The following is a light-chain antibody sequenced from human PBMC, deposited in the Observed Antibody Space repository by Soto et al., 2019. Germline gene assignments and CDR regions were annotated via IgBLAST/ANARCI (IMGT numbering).Light chain of an antibody. J-gene: IGKJ3*01. CDR3: QQRRNWLS. V-gene: IGKV3-11*01. Sequence: EIVLTQSPATLSLSPGVRATLSCRASQSVGSYLAWYQQKSGQAPRLLIYDASNRATGIPARFIGSGSGKGLTRTLGSLEPEDFDVYYRQQRRNWLSFGTGTKEEIK. CDR1: QSVGSY. CDR2: DAS.